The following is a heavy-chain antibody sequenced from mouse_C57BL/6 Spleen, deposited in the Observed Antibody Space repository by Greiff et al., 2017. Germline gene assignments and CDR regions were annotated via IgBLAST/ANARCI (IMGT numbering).Heavy chain of an antibody. D-gene: IGHD1-1*01. J-gene: IGHJ1*03. V-gene: IGHV1-81*01. CDR3: ARHYYGSRGWYFDV. CDR1: GYTFTSYG. CDR2: IYPRSGNT. Sequence: QVQLQQSGAELARPGASVKLSCKASGYTFTSYGISWVKQRTGQGLEWIGEIYPRSGNTYYNEKFKGKATLTADKSSSTAYMALRSLTSEDSAVYYCARHYYGSRGWYFDVWGTGTTVTVSS.